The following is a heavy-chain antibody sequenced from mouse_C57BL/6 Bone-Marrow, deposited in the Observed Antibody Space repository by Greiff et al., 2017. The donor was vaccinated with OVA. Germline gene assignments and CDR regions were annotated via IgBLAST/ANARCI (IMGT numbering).Heavy chain of an antibody. V-gene: IGHV1-69*01. D-gene: IGHD1-1*01. CDR1: GYTFTSYW. J-gene: IGHJ2*01. CDR3: ASWDYYGSRGGYYFDY. CDR2: IDPSDSYT. Sequence: VQLQESGAELVMPGASVKLSCKASGYTFTSYWMHWVKQRPGQGLEWIGEIDPSDSYTNYNQKFKGKSTLTVDKSSSTAYMQLSSLTSEDSAVYYCASWDYYGSRGGYYFDYWGQGTTLTVSS.